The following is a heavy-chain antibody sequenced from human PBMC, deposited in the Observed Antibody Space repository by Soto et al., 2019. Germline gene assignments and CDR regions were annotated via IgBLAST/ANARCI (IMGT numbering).Heavy chain of an antibody. J-gene: IGHJ5*02. CDR2: IYYSGST. V-gene: IGHV4-59*01. CDR1: GGSISIYY. D-gene: IGHD2-15*01. CDR3: ARDNSQNYGTPAASSWFHP. Sequence: SETMSITCTVSGGSISIYYGGWMRHPPGKGLEWIGYIYYSGSTNYNPSLKSRVTITRDTSTSTVYTDLSSLRYEDTAVYYCARDNSQNYGTPAASSWFHPWGQGTPVTVSS.